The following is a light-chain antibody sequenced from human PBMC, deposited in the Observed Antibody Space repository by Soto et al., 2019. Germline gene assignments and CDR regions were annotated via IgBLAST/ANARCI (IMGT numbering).Light chain of an antibody. Sequence: IQMTQSPSTLSASIGDRVTITCRASQSIGRWLAWYQQKPGKAPKLLITDASTLRTGVPSTFSGSGSGTEFTLTIYSLQPDDFGTYYCQQYNSWASFGGGTKVEIK. CDR2: DAS. J-gene: IGKJ4*01. V-gene: IGKV1-5*01. CDR3: QQYNSWAS. CDR1: QSIGRW.